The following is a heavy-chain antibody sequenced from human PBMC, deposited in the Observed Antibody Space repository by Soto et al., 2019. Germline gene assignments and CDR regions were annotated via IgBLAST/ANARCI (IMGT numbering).Heavy chain of an antibody. CDR3: ARDPYDYIWGSYRPGHDYYYMDV. CDR2: IWYDGSNK. Sequence: GGSLRLSCAASGFTFSSYGMHWVRQAPGKGLEWVAVIWYDGSNKYYADSVKGRFTISRDNSKNTLYLQMNSLRAEDTAVYYCARDPYDYIWGSYRPGHDYYYMDVWGKGNTVTFSS. CDR1: GFTFSSYG. V-gene: IGHV3-33*01. J-gene: IGHJ6*03. D-gene: IGHD3-16*02.